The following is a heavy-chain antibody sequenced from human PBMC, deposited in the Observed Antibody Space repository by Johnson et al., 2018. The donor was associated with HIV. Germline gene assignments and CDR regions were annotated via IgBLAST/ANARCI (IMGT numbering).Heavy chain of an antibody. Sequence: VQLVESGGGLVQPGGSLRLSCAASGFTFSSYWMSWVRQAPGKGLEWVANIKQDGSEKYYADSVKGRFTISRDSSKNMLYLQMNSLRTEDTAVYYCGRDINYSNYVTDAFDIWGQGTVVTVSS. D-gene: IGHD4-11*01. J-gene: IGHJ3*02. V-gene: IGHV3-7*01. CDR2: IKQDGSEK. CDR3: GRDINYSNYVTDAFDI. CDR1: GFTFSSYW.